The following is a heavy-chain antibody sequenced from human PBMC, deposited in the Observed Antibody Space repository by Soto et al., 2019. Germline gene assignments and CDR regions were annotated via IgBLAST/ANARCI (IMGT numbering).Heavy chain of an antibody. Sequence: EVQLVESGGGLVQPGGSLRLSCAASGFTFSDYWMHWVRQVPGKGLVWVARINGDGSITNYADSVKGRFTISRDNAKSTVFLQMNSLTAEDTAVYYCSRSLFRNDPGHCWGQGTLVTVSS. CDR2: INGDGSIT. J-gene: IGHJ4*02. CDR1: GFTFSDYW. D-gene: IGHD1-1*01. V-gene: IGHV3-74*01. CDR3: SRSLFRNDPGHC.